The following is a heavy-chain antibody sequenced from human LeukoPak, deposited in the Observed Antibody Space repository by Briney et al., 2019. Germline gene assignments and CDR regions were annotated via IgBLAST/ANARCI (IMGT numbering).Heavy chain of an antibody. V-gene: IGHV3-33*08. Sequence: GGSLRLSCAASGFTFNSYAMHWVRQAPGKGLEWVAVIWYDGSSKYYAESVQGRFTVSRDNSKNTLYLQMNSLRAEDTAMYYCARPYYSSAWYGDAFDVWGQGTIVTVSS. CDR1: GFTFNSYA. J-gene: IGHJ3*01. CDR2: IWYDGSSK. D-gene: IGHD6-19*01. CDR3: ARPYYSSAWYGDAFDV.